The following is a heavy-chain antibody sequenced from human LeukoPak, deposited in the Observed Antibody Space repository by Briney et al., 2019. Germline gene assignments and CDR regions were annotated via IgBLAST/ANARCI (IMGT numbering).Heavy chain of an antibody. CDR1: GYTFTSYG. CDR2: ISAYNGNT. Sequence: ASVKVSCKASGYTFTSYGISWVRQAPGQGLEWMGWISAYNGNTNYAQKLQGRVTMTTDTSTSTAYMELRSLTSDDAAVYYCGRSSSGWSVDYWGQGALVTVSS. D-gene: IGHD6-19*01. V-gene: IGHV1-18*01. J-gene: IGHJ4*02. CDR3: GRSSSGWSVDY.